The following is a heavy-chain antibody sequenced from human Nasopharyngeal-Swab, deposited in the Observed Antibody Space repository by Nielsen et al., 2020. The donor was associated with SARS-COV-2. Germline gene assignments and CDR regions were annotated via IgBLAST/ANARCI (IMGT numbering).Heavy chain of an antibody. CDR1: GFTFSNYA. D-gene: IGHD6-13*01. CDR2: ISYDGSLK. CDR3: AKCGVYTSSCPSDY. V-gene: IGHV3-30-3*02. J-gene: IGHJ4*02. Sequence: GESLKISCAASGFTFSNYALHWARQAPGKGLEWVAVISYDGSLKYYANSVKGRFSISRDNSKNTLYLQMSGLRAEDTAVYYCAKCGVYTSSCPSDYWGQRTLVTVSS.